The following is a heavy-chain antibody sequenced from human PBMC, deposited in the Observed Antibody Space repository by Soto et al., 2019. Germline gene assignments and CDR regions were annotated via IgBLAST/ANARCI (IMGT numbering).Heavy chain of an antibody. V-gene: IGHV3-49*03. CDR1: GFTFGDYA. D-gene: IGHD5-12*01. CDR2: IRSKAYGGTT. CDR3: TQGIVATMYYFDY. Sequence: GGSLRLSCTASGFTFGDYAMSWFRQAPGKGLEWVGFIRSKAYGGTTEYAASVKGRFTISRDDSKSIAYLQMNSLKTEDTAVYYCTQGIVATMYYFDYWGQGTLVTVSS. J-gene: IGHJ4*02.